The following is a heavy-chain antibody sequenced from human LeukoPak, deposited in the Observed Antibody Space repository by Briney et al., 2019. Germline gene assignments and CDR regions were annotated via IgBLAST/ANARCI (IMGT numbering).Heavy chain of an antibody. Sequence: GGSLRLSCAASGFTFSNYWMSWVRQAPGKGLEWVGNIKQGGSEKYYVDSVKGRFTISRDNARNSLYLQMNSLRAEDTAVYYCARNGAPVVTAITPYYYYMDVWGKGTTVTVSS. V-gene: IGHV3-7*01. J-gene: IGHJ6*03. CDR2: IKQGGSEK. CDR3: ARNGAPVVTAITPYYYYMDV. CDR1: GFTFSNYW. D-gene: IGHD2-21*02.